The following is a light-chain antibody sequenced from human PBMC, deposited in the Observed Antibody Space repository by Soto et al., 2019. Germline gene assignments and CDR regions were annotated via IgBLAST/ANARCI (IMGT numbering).Light chain of an antibody. CDR1: SSDVGGYNS. Sequence: QSALTQPASVSGSPGQSITISCTGTSSDVGGYNSVSWYQQHPGKAPKLMIYEVSNRPSGVSNRFSGSKSGNTASLTISGLQAEDEADYYCSSYTSSSTPRVFGTGTKLTVL. CDR2: EVS. V-gene: IGLV2-14*01. J-gene: IGLJ1*01. CDR3: SSYTSSSTPRV.